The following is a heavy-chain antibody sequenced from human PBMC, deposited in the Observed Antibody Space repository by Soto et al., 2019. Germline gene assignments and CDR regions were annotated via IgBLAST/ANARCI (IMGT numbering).Heavy chain of an antibody. CDR3: AILNPLNYRDPSSFDY. CDR2: ISYDGSNK. J-gene: IGHJ4*02. Sequence: GGSLRLSCAASGFTFSSYGMHWVRQAPGKGLEWVAVISYDGSNKYYADSVKGRFTISRDNSKNTLHLQMNSLRAEDTAVYYCAILNPLNYRDPSSFDYWGQGTLVTVSS. D-gene: IGHD4-17*01. CDR1: GFTFSSYG. V-gene: IGHV3-30*03.